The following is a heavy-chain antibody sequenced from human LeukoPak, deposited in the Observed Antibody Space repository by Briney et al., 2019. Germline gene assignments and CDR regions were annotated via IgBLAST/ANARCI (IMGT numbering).Heavy chain of an antibody. V-gene: IGHV3-7*01. J-gene: IGHJ6*03. Sequence: GGSLRLSCAACGFTFSRYWMSWVRQAPGKGLEWVANVNQGGTQKYYVDSVKGRFTISRDNAENSLYLQMNSLRAEDTAVYYCAREHYFYYMDGWGKGTTVTVSS. CDR1: GFTFSRYW. CDR3: AREHYFYYMDG. CDR2: VNQGGTQK.